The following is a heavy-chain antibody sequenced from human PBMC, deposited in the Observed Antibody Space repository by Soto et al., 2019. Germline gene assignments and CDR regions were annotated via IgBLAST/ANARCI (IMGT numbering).Heavy chain of an antibody. CDR3: ARDNPLRGSGYYLFDY. CDR2: ISSSSSYI. CDR1: GSTFSSYS. D-gene: IGHD3-22*01. J-gene: IGHJ4*02. Sequence: GGSLRLSCAASGSTFSSYSMNWVRQAPGKGLEWVSSISSSSSYIYYADSVKGRFTISRDSAKNSLYLQMNSLRAEDTAVYYCARDNPLRGSGYYLFDYWGQGTLVTVSS. V-gene: IGHV3-21*01.